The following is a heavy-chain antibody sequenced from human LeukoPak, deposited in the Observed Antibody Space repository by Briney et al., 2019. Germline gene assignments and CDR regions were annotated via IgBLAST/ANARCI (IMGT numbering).Heavy chain of an antibody. CDR3: AKNPLYSGSPGGEDY. V-gene: IGHV3-23*01. J-gene: IGHJ4*02. D-gene: IGHD6-13*01. CDR2: ISGSGGST. CDR1: GFTFSSYA. Sequence: GGSLRLSCAASGFTFSSYAMSWVRQAPGKGLEWVSAISGSGGSTYYADSVKGRFTISRDNSKNTLYLQMNSLRAEDTAVYYCAKNPLYSGSPGGEDYWGQGTLVTVSS.